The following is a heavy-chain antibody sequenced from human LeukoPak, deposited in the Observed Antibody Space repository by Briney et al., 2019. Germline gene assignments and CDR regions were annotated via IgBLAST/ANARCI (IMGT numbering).Heavy chain of an antibody. CDR3: ARVFSGTIDP. V-gene: IGHV4-34*01. J-gene: IGHJ5*02. CDR2: INHSGST. Sequence: LETLSLTCAVYGGSFSGYYWSWIRQPPGKGLEWIGEINHSGSTNYNPSLKSRVTISVDTSKNQFSLKLSSVTAADTAVYYCARVFSGTIDPWGQGTLVTVSS. CDR1: GGSFSGYY.